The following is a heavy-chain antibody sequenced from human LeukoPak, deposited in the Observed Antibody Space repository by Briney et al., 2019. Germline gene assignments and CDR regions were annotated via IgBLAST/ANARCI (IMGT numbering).Heavy chain of an antibody. CDR1: GYSISSGYY. V-gene: IGHV4-38-2*02. J-gene: IGHJ4*02. CDR2: IYHSGST. Sequence: SETLSLTCIVSGYSISSGYYWGWIRQPPGKGLEWIGSIYHSGSTYYNPSLKSRVTISVDTSKNQFSLKLSSVTAADTAVYYCASKGYCSGGSCFDYWGQGTLVTVSS. CDR3: ASKGYCSGGSCFDY. D-gene: IGHD2-15*01.